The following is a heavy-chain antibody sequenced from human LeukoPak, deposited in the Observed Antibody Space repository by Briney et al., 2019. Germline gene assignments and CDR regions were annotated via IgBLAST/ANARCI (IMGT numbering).Heavy chain of an antibody. CDR2: IKEDGREK. CDR1: GFTFSSSW. Sequence: GGSLRLSCATSGFTFSSSWMSWVRQAPGKGLECVANIKEDGREKYYVDSVKGRFTISRDNAKNSLYLQMSSLRAEDTAVYYCVSGSLQSGYNFDYWGQGALVTVSS. V-gene: IGHV3-7*01. D-gene: IGHD3-3*01. J-gene: IGHJ4*02. CDR3: VSGSLQSGYNFDY.